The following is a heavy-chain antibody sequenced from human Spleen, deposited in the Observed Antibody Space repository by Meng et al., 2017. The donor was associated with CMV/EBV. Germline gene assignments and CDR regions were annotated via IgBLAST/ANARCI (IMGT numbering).Heavy chain of an antibody. CDR2: ISSSGAYT. Sequence: GESLKISCAASGFTFSSYSMSWVRQAPGKGLEWVSSISSSGAYTYYPESVKGRFTISRDNAKNSLYLQMNSLRAEDTAVYYCAHSPDYWGQGTLVTVSS. CDR3: AHSPDY. J-gene: IGHJ4*02. V-gene: IGHV3-21*01. D-gene: IGHD4-11*01. CDR1: GFTFSSYS.